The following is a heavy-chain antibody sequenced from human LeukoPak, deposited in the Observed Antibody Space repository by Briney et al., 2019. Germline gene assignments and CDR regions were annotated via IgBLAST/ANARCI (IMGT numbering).Heavy chain of an antibody. J-gene: IGHJ6*02. CDR2: ISGSGGST. CDR1: GFTFSSYA. V-gene: IGHV3-23*01. D-gene: IGHD5-18*01. Sequence: GGSLRLSCAASGFTFSSYAMSWVRQAPGKGLEWVSAISGSGGSTYYADSVKGRFTISRDNSKNTLYLQMNSLRAEDTAVYYCAKDLATAMASAYYYGMDVWGQGTTVTVSS. CDR3: AKDLATAMASAYYYGMDV.